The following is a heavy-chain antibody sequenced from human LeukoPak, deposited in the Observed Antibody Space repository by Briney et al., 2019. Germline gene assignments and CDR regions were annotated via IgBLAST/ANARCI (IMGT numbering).Heavy chain of an antibody. CDR1: GGSISSGGYY. CDR3: AAQDVNWFDP. V-gene: IGHV4-31*03. D-gene: IGHD2-15*01. Sequence: SETLSLTCTVSGGSISSGGYYWSWIRQHPGKGLEWIGYIYYSGSTYYNPSLKSRVTVSVDTSKNQFSLKLSSVTAADTAVYYCAAQDVNWFDPWGQGTLVTVSS. J-gene: IGHJ5*02. CDR2: IYYSGST.